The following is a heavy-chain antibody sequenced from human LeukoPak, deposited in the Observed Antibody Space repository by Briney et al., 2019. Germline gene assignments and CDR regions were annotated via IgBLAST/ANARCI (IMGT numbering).Heavy chain of an antibody. CDR3: ARVAATLYYYYGMDV. CDR1: GFTFSSYS. CDR2: ISSSSSCI. V-gene: IGHV3-21*01. D-gene: IGHD2-15*01. Sequence: GGSLRLSCAASGFTFSSYSVNWVRQAPGKGLEWVSSISSSSSCIYYADSVKGRFTISRDNAKNSLYLQMNSLRAEDTAVYYCARVAATLYYYYGMDVWGQGTTVTVSS. J-gene: IGHJ6*02.